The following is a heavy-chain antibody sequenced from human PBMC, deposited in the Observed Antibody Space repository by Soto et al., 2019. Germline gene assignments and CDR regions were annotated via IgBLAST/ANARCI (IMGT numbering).Heavy chain of an antibody. CDR2: ISAYNGNT. CDR1: GYTFTSYG. CDR3: ATPRGQYSSSPFDY. V-gene: IGHV1-18*04. D-gene: IGHD6-13*01. Sequence: ASVKVSCKASGYTFTSYGISWVRQAPGQGLEWMGWISAYNGNTNYAQKLQGRVTMTTDTSTSIAYMELRSLRSDDTAVYYCATPRGQYSSSPFDYWGQGTLVTVSS. J-gene: IGHJ4*02.